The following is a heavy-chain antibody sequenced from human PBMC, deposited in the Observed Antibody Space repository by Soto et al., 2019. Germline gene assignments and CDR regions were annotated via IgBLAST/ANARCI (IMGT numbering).Heavy chain of an antibody. CDR3: AKDDAMLYYDILTGYHYFDY. V-gene: IGHV3-23*01. CDR2: ISSSGGST. Sequence: VGSLRLSCAASGFTFSSYAMSWVRQAPGKGLEWVSAISSSGGSTYYADSVKGRFTISRDNSKNTLYLQMNSLRAEDTAVYYCAKDDAMLYYDILTGYHYFDYWGQGTLVTVSS. J-gene: IGHJ4*02. D-gene: IGHD3-9*01. CDR1: GFTFSSYA.